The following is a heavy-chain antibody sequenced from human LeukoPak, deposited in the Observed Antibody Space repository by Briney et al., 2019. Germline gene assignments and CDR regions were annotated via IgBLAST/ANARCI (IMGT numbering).Heavy chain of an antibody. CDR1: GGSFSGYY. V-gene: IGHV4-34*01. Sequence: SETLSLTCAVYGGSFSGYYWSWIRQPPGKGLEWIGEINHSGSTNYNPSLKSRVTISVDTSKNQFSLKLSSVTAADTAVYYCARVWYRNYYYYYYMDVWGKGTMVTVSS. CDR2: INHSGST. J-gene: IGHJ6*03. CDR3: ARVWYRNYYYYYYMDV. D-gene: IGHD2-15*01.